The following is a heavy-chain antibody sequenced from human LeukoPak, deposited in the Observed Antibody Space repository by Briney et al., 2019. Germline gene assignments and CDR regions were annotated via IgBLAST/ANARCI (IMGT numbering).Heavy chain of an antibody. D-gene: IGHD2-15*01. CDR1: GFPLSSYS. CDR2: ISASGSAI. J-gene: IGHJ4*02. V-gene: IGHV3-48*01. CDR3: VRVKGSYFDY. Sequence: PGGPLRLSCTASGFPLSSYSMNWIRQAPGKGLEWISYISASGSAIYYVDSVKGRVTVSRDNARNSLFLQMDSPRAEDTAVYYCVRVKGSYFDYWGPGTLVTVSS.